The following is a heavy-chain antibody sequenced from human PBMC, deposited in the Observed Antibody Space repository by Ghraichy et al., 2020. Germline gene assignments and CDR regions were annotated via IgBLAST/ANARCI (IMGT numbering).Heavy chain of an antibody. CDR3: ARASAVVRYYYYDAMDV. Sequence: GESLNISCEASGFTFSSYNLNWVRQAPGKGPEWISYITSSSRFISYADSVKDRFTISRDNAKNSLYLQMNSLRDEDTAVYYCARASAVVRYYYYDAMDVWGQGTTVTVSS. CDR2: ITSSSRFI. V-gene: IGHV3-48*02. CDR1: GFTFSSYN. D-gene: IGHD4-23*01. J-gene: IGHJ6*02.